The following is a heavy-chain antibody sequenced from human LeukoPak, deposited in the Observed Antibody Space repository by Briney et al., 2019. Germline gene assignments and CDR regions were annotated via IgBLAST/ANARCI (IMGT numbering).Heavy chain of an antibody. CDR2: INHSGST. V-gene: IGHV4-34*01. J-gene: IGHJ5*02. D-gene: IGHD5-24*01. CDR1: GGSFSGYY. CDR3: ASLVCNYTS. Sequence: SETLSLTCAVYGGSFSGYYWSWIRQPPGKGLEWIGEINHSGSTNYNPSLKSRVTISVDTSKNQFSLKLSSVTAADTAVYYCASLVCNYTSWGQGTLVTVSS.